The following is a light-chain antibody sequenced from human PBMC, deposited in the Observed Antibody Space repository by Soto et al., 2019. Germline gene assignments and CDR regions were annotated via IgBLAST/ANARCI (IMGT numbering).Light chain of an antibody. Sequence: DIPMTQSPSSLSASVGDRVTITWQASQDISNYLNWYQQKPGKAPKLLIYDASNLETGVPSRFSGSGSGTDFTFTISSLQPEDIATYYCQQYDNLPSTFGPGTKVDIK. CDR1: QDISNY. V-gene: IGKV1-33*01. J-gene: IGKJ3*01. CDR2: DAS. CDR3: QQYDNLPST.